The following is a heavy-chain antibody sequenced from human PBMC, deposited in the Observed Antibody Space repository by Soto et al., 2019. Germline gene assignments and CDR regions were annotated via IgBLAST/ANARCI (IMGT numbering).Heavy chain of an antibody. Sequence: QVQLVESGGGVVQPGRSLRLSCAASGFTFSSYAMHWVRQAPGKGLEWVAVISYDGSNKYYADSVKGRFTISRDNSKNTLDLQMNSLRAEDTAVYYCARDPDYYYYGMDVWGQGTTVTVSS. CDR2: ISYDGSNK. V-gene: IGHV3-30-3*01. CDR1: GFTFSSYA. CDR3: ARDPDYYYYGMDV. J-gene: IGHJ6*02.